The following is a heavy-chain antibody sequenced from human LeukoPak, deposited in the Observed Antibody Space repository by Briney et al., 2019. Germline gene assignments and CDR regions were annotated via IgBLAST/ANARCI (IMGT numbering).Heavy chain of an antibody. D-gene: IGHD5-12*01. J-gene: IGHJ4*02. CDR2: FDPEHGET. Sequence: ASVKVSCKASGFTFATYLISWVRQAPGRGLEWMGGFDPEHGETIYAQMIQGRVTMTEDTSADTAYIELTSLTSEDTAVYYCATRSPHSGYDSFDYWGQGTLVTVSS. V-gene: IGHV1-24*01. CDR1: GFTFATYL. CDR3: ATRSPHSGYDSFDY.